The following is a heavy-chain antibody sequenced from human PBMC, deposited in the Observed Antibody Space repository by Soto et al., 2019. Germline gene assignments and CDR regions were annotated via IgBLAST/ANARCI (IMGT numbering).Heavy chain of an antibody. V-gene: IGHV1-3*01. CDR3: ARYVRSRGRYCSSTSCYYYYYGMDV. CDR2: INAGNGNT. J-gene: IGHJ6*02. Sequence: ASVKVSCKASGYTFTSYAMHWVRQAPGQRLEWMGWINAGNGNTKYSQKLQGRVTMTTDTSTSTAYMELRSLRSDDTAVYYCARYVRSRGRYCSSTSCYYYYYGMDVWGQGTTVTVSS. CDR1: GYTFTSYA. D-gene: IGHD2-2*01.